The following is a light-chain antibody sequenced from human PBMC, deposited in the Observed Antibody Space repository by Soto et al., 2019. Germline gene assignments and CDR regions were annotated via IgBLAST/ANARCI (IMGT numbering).Light chain of an antibody. CDR3: QHYNSYSEA. V-gene: IGKV1-5*03. Sequence: DIPLNQAPSTLSGSVGDRDTITCRASQTISSWLAWYQQKPGKAPKLLIYKASTLKSGVPSRFSGSGSGTEFTLTISSLQPDDFATYYCQHYNSYSEAFGQGTKVDI. J-gene: IGKJ1*01. CDR1: QTISSW. CDR2: KAS.